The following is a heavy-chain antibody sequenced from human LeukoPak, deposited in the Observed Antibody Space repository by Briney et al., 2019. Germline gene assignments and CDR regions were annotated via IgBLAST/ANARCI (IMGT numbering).Heavy chain of an antibody. Sequence: PGRSLRLSCTASGFTFGVYAMSWFRQAPGKGLEWVGFIRSKAYGGTTEYAASVKGRFTISRDDSKSIAYLQMNSLKTEDTAVYYCTRKWLRYYFDYWGQGTLVTVSS. D-gene: IGHD2-8*01. CDR1: GFTFGVYA. CDR2: IRSKAYGGTT. CDR3: TRKWLRYYFDY. J-gene: IGHJ4*02. V-gene: IGHV3-49*03.